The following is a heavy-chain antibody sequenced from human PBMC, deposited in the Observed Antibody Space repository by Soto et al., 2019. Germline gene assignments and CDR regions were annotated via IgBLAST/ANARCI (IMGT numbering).Heavy chain of an antibody. J-gene: IGHJ4*01. CDR1: GFTFSDYY. CDR3: TTDSYSSITIVRFDY. Sequence: GGSLRLSCAASGFTFSDYYMSWIRQAPGKGLEWVSYISSSGSSIYYADSVKGRFTISRDNAKNSLYLQMNSLKIEDTAVYYCTTDSYSSITIVRFDYWGHGTLVTVSS. CDR2: ISSSGSSI. V-gene: IGHV3-11*01. D-gene: IGHD2-2*01.